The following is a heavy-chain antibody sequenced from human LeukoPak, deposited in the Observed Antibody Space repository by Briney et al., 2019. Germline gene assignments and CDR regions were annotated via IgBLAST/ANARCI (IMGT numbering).Heavy chain of an antibody. Sequence: PGGSLRLYCVASGFTFDDYGMSWVRQVPGKGLVWVSGINWNGGSTGYADSVKGRFTISRDNAKNSLYLQMNSLRAEDTALYNCARDSGYTTSPGYWGQGTLVTVSS. CDR2: INWNGGST. CDR3: ARDSGYTTSPGY. V-gene: IGHV3-20*01. CDR1: GFTFDDYG. D-gene: IGHD3-16*02. J-gene: IGHJ4*02.